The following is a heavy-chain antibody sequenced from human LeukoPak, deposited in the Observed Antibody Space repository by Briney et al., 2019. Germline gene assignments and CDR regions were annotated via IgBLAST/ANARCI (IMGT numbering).Heavy chain of an antibody. CDR3: ARDHYYGSGILKP. Sequence: GASVKVSCKASGYTFTGYYMHWVRQAPGQGLEWMGWINPNSGGTNYAQKFQGRVTMTRDTSISTAYMELSRLRSDDTAAYYCARDHYYGSGILKPWGQGTLVTVSS. CDR1: GYTFTGYY. CDR2: INPNSGGT. D-gene: IGHD3-10*01. J-gene: IGHJ4*02. V-gene: IGHV1-2*02.